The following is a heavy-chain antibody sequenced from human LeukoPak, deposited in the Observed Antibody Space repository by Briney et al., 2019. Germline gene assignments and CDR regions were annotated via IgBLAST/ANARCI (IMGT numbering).Heavy chain of an antibody. CDR3: AKIQGWFNAAFHI. D-gene: IGHD6-19*01. CDR1: GFTFSSTS. Sequence: GGSLRLSCAASGFTFSSTSLNWVRQAPGKGLEHVSSITPSGDYRYYADSVKGRFTISRDNSKNTLYLQMNSLRAEDTAVYYCAKIQGWFNAAFHIGGQGTMVTVSS. V-gene: IGHV3-21*04. J-gene: IGHJ3*02. CDR2: ITPSGDYR.